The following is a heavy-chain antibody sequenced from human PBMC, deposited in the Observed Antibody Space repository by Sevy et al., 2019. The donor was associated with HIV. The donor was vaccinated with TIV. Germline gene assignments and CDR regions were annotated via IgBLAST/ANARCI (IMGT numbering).Heavy chain of an antibody. V-gene: IGHV4-59*01. J-gene: IGHJ6*03. D-gene: IGHD3-10*01. CDR3: ARAGYYYGSGSYYQPAVYYYYYMDV. Sequence: SETLSLTCTVSGGSISSYYWSWIRQPPGKGLEWIGYIYYSGSTNYNPPLKSRVTISVDTSKNQFSLKLSSVTAADTAVYYCARAGYYYGSGSYYQPAVYYYYYMDVWGKGTTVIVSS. CDR1: GGSISSYY. CDR2: IYYSGST.